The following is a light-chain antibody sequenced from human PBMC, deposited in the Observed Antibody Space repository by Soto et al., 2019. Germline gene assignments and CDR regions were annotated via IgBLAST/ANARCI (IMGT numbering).Light chain of an antibody. Sequence: QSVLTQPPSASGTPGQRVTISCSGSISNIGSHAVNWYQQLPGTAPKLLIYTNNQRPSGVPDRFSGSKSGTSASLAISGLQADDAADYYCATWDDRLNEGVFGGGTKLTVL. CDR1: ISNIGSHA. J-gene: IGLJ2*01. V-gene: IGLV1-44*01. CDR3: ATWDDRLNEGV. CDR2: TNN.